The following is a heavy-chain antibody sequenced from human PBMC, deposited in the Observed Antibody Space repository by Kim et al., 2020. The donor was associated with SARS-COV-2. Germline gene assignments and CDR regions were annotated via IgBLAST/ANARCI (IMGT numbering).Heavy chain of an antibody. V-gene: IGHV5-51*01. CDR3: ARPHRPYCSGGSCYPDY. Sequence: GASLKISCKGSGYSFTSYWIGWVRQMPGKGLEWMGIIYPGDSDTRYSPSFQGQVTISADKSISTAYLQWSSLKASDTAMYYCARPHRPYCSGGSCYPDYWGQGTLVTVSS. D-gene: IGHD2-15*01. CDR2: IYPGDSDT. J-gene: IGHJ4*02. CDR1: GYSFTSYW.